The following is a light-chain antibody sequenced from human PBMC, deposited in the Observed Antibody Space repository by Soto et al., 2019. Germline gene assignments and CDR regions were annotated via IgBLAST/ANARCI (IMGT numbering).Light chain of an antibody. V-gene: IGKV1-39*01. CDR2: AAS. CDR1: QIIKTY. CDR3: QQSYSTPWT. J-gene: IGKJ1*01. Sequence: DIQMTQFPSSLSASVGDRVTITCRASQIIKTYLNWYQQKSGKAPKLLIYAASSLRSGVPSRFSGSGSGTDFTLTISSLQPEDFATYFCQQSYSTPWTFGQGTKVESK.